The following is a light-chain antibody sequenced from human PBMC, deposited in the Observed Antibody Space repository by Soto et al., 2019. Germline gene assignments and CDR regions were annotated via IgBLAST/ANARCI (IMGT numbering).Light chain of an antibody. J-gene: IGLJ1*01. CDR3: AACDASLSVLV. V-gene: IGLV1-47*02. CDR1: SSNIGSYP. CDR2: SDD. Sequence: QSVLTQSPSASGTPGQRVTISCYGSSSNIGSYPVYWYQQLPGTAPKLLINSDDQRPSGGPDRFSASKSGTSASLAISGLRSEDEADYYCAACDASLSVLVFGAGTKLTVL.